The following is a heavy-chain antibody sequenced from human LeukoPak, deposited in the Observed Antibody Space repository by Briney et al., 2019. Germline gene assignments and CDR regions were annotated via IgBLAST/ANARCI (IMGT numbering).Heavy chain of an antibody. CDR2: IYYSGST. CDR1: GGSFSSYF. CDR3: ARQLGDRLLFDY. V-gene: IGHV4-59*01. D-gene: IGHD2-21*01. Sequence: SETLSLTCTVSGGSFSSYFWSWIRQPPGKGLEWIGYIYYSGSTHYNSSLKSRVTISLDTSRNQFSLKLSSVTAADTAVYYCARQLGDRLLFDYWGQGTLVTVSS. J-gene: IGHJ4*02.